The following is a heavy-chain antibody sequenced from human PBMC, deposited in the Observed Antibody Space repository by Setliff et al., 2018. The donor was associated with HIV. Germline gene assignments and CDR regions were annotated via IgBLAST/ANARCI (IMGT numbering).Heavy chain of an antibody. V-gene: IGHV4-59*01. J-gene: IGHJ4*02. CDR3: TKGRLGQADF. CDR1: GDPISASY. D-gene: IGHD4-17*01. Sequence: SETLSLTCAVSGDPISASYWNWIRQFPGGGLEWIGYIYYSGSTKYNPSLKRRVTIPIDKSRKYFSLKLPSVTAADTAMYFCTKGRLGQADFWGQGTLVTVSS. CDR2: IYYSGST.